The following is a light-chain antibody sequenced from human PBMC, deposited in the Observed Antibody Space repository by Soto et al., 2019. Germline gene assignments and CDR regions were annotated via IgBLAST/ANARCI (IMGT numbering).Light chain of an antibody. V-gene: IGKV3-11*01. CDR3: QQRSNWPWT. CDR1: QRISGY. Sequence: EIVLTQSPATLPLSPGVRATLSCRPSQRISGYLAWYQQRPGQAPRLLIYDASNRATGIPVRFSGSGSGTDYTLTITNLESEDFAVYYCQQRSNWPWTFGQGTKVDIK. CDR2: DAS. J-gene: IGKJ1*01.